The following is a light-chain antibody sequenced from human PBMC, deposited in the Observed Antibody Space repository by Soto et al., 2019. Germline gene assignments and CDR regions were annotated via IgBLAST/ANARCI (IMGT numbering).Light chain of an antibody. CDR2: AAS. CDR1: QGISNY. V-gene: IGKV1-27*01. J-gene: IGKJ5*01. CDR3: QQRSNWPPIT. Sequence: DIQITHSPSSLSASVGDRVTSTCRASQGISNYLAWYQQKPGKVPKLLIYAASTLQSGVPSRFSGSGSGTDFTLTISSLEPEDFAVYYCQQRSNWPPITFGQGTRLEIK.